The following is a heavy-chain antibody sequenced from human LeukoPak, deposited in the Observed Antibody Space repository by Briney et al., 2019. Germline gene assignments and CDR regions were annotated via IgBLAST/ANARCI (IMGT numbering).Heavy chain of an antibody. D-gene: IGHD5-12*01. CDR1: GFTFSSYW. Sequence: PGGSLRLSCAASGFTFSSYWMHWVRQAPGKGLEWVSYISGSGRTMSYADSVKGRFTISRDNAKNSLYLQMNSLRVEDTAVYHCARGGLYGYDVFDYWGQGTLVTVSS. V-gene: IGHV3-48*04. CDR3: ARGGLYGYDVFDY. CDR2: ISGSGRTM. J-gene: IGHJ4*02.